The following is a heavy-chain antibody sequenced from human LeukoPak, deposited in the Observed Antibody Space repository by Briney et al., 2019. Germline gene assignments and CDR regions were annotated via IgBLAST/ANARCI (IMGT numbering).Heavy chain of an antibody. D-gene: IGHD3-10*01. CDR2: INPNSGGT. CDR3: ARSDLLWFGEPVDY. Sequence: ASVKVSCKASGYTFTGYYMHWVRQAPGQGLEWMGWINPNSGGTNYAQKFQGRVTMTRDTSISTAYMELSRLRSDDTAVYYCARSDLLWFGEPVDYWGQGTLVTVYS. V-gene: IGHV1-2*02. CDR1: GYTFTGYY. J-gene: IGHJ4*02.